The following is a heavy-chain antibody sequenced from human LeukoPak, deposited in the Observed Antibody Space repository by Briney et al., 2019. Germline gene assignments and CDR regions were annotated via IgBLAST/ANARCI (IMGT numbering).Heavy chain of an antibody. CDR3: AGREGDYGYWYFDL. CDR1: GGSISSYY. J-gene: IGHJ2*01. D-gene: IGHD4-17*01. Sequence: SETLSLTCTVSGGSISSYYWSWIRQPPGKGLEWIGYIYYSGSTNYNPSLKSRVTISVDTSKNQFSLKLSSVTAADTAVYYCAGREGDYGYWYFDLWGRGTLVTVSS. V-gene: IGHV4-59*08. CDR2: IYYSGST.